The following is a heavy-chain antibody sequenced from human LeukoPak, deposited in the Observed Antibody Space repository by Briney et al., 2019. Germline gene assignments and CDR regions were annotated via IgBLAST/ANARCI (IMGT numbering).Heavy chain of an antibody. CDR1: GFTFAIHA. CDR3: TRDAVVVVGPGFDL. J-gene: IGHJ5*02. D-gene: IGHD3-22*01. CDR2: ISGDGAST. Sequence: PGGSLRLSCAASGFTFAIHAMTWVRQAPGKGLEWVSGISGDGASTHYAESVKGQFTISRDNAKNSLYLQMNSLRADDTAVYYCTRDAVVVVGPGFDLWGQGTLVTVSS. V-gene: IGHV3-23*01.